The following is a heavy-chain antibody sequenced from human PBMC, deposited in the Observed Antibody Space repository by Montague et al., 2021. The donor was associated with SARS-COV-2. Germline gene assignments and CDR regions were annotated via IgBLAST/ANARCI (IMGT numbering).Heavy chain of an antibody. Sequence: XVKVSCKASGYTFTSYDINWVRQATGQGLEWMGWMNPNSGNTGYAQKFQGRVTMTRNTSISTAYMELSSLRSEDTAVYYCARGRLKLKYYDILTGHHYFYDMDVWGQGTTVTVSS. V-gene: IGHV1-8*01. CDR1: GYTFTSYD. CDR3: ARGRLKLKYYDILTGHHYFYDMDV. CDR2: MNPNSGNT. D-gene: IGHD3-9*01. J-gene: IGHJ6*02.